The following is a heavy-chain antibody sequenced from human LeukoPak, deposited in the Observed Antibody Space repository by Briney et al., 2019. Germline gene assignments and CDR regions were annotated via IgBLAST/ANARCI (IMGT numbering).Heavy chain of an antibody. CDR3: ARDDTVMALDF. CDR1: GDSIKSYR. J-gene: IGHJ4*02. Sequence: SETLSLTCSVSGDSIKSYRWSWIRQPPGKRLEWIGYISYRGGANYNPSLKSRVTISVDSAKNQFSLNLTSVTAADTALYYCARDDTVMALDFWGQGTQVTVSS. D-gene: IGHD4-11*01. CDR2: ISYRGGA. V-gene: IGHV4-59*01.